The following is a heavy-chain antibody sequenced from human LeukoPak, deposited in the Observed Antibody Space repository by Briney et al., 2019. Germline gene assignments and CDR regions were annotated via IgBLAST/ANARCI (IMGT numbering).Heavy chain of an antibody. V-gene: IGHV3-23*01. J-gene: IGHJ4*02. D-gene: IGHD6-6*01. CDR1: GFTFSGSA. Sequence: GVSLRLSCAASGFTFSGSAMSWVRQAPGKGLEWVSAISGSGGSTYYADSVKGRFTISRDNSKNTLYLQMNSLRAEDTAVYYCAKDYSRDYSSSSFHYWGQGTLVTVSS. CDR3: AKDYSRDYSSSSFHY. CDR2: ISGSGGST.